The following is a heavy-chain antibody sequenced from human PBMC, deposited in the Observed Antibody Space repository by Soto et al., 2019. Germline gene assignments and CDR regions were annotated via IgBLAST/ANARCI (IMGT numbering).Heavy chain of an antibody. Sequence: SETRSLTCAVSGGSISSSSYYWGWIRQPPGKVLEWIGSIYYSGSTYYNPSLKSRVTISVDTSKNQFSLKLSSVTAADTAVYYCARHPTLNYYDSSGYYGSWFDPWGQGTLVTVSS. D-gene: IGHD3-22*01. V-gene: IGHV4-39*01. J-gene: IGHJ5*02. CDR3: ARHPTLNYYDSSGYYGSWFDP. CDR1: GGSISSSSYY. CDR2: IYYSGST.